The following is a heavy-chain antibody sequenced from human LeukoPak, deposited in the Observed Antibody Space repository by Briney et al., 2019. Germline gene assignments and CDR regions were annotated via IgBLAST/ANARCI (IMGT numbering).Heavy chain of an antibody. J-gene: IGHJ6*02. D-gene: IGHD3-22*01. V-gene: IGHV3-33*01. CDR2: IWYDGSNK. CDR3: ARDSGYDSSGYYYYYYGMDV. Sequence: PGGSLRLSCAASGFTFSSYGRHWARQAPGKGLEWVAVIWYDGSNKYYADSAKGRFTISRDNSKNTLYLQMNSLRAEDTAVYYCARDSGYDSSGYYYYYYGMDVWGQGTTVTVSS. CDR1: GFTFSSYG.